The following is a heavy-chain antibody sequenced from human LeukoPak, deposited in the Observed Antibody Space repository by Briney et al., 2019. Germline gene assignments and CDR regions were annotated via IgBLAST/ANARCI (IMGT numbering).Heavy chain of an antibody. V-gene: IGHV3-30*18. CDR1: GFTFSSYG. CDR3: AKDHNPYCSSTSCYGILDY. D-gene: IGHD2-2*01. J-gene: IGHJ4*02. Sequence: PGGSLRLSCAASGFTFSSYGMHWVRQAPGKGLEWVAVISYDGSNKYYADSVKGRFTISRDNSKNTLYLQMNSLRAEDTAVYYCAKDHNPYCSSTSCYGILDYWGQGTLVTVSS. CDR2: ISYDGSNK.